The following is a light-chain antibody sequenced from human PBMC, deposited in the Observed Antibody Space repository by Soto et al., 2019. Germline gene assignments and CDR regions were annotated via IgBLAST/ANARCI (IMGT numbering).Light chain of an antibody. J-gene: IGKJ5*01. CDR1: QSVSSSY. Sequence: EIVLTQSPGTLSLSPGERATLSCRASQSVSSSYLAWYQQKPGQAPRLLIYGASTRATGVPARFSGRGSGTEFTLTISSLQSEDFAVYYCQQYTNWPPNTFCHVTRLEVK. CDR3: QQYTNWPPNT. V-gene: IGKV3-15*01. CDR2: GAS.